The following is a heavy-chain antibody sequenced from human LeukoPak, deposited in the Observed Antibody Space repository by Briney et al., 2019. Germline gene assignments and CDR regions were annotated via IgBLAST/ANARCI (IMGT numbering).Heavy chain of an antibody. J-gene: IGHJ4*02. CDR1: GGSFSGYY. V-gene: IGHV4-34*01. D-gene: IGHD6-19*01. Sequence: PSETLSLTCAVYGGSFSGYYWSWIRQPPGKGLEWIGEINHSGSTNYNPSLKSRVTISVDMSKNQFSLKLSSVTAADTAVYYCARGRVAGTRPIDYWGQGTLVTVSS. CDR3: ARGRVAGTRPIDY. CDR2: INHSGST.